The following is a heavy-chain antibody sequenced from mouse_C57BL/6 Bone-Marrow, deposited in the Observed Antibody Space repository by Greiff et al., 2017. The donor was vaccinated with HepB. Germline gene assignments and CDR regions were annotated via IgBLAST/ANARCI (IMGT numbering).Heavy chain of an antibody. J-gene: IGHJ4*01. CDR1: GFTFSDYY. D-gene: IGHD2-2*01. CDR3: ARGGLWLRRGMDY. V-gene: IGHV5-12*01. Sequence: EVQLVESGGGLVQPGGSLKLSCAASGFTFSDYYMYWVRQTPEKRLEWVAYISNGGGSTYYPDTVKGRFTISRDNAKNTLYLQMSRLKSEDTAMYYCARGGLWLRRGMDYWGQGTSVTVSS. CDR2: ISNGGGST.